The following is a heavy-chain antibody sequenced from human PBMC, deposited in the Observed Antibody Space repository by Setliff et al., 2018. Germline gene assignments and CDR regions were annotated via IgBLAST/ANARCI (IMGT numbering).Heavy chain of an antibody. Sequence: ASVKVSCKASGYSFTSYGISWVRQAPGQGLEWMGWISAYNDNKNYAQKFQGRVTMTTDTSTNTVFMELRSLRSDDTAMFYCARVVYYASGSSLSYGMDVWGKGTAVTVSS. J-gene: IGHJ6*04. D-gene: IGHD3-10*01. CDR2: ISAYNDNK. V-gene: IGHV1-18*01. CDR3: ARVVYYASGSSLSYGMDV. CDR1: GYSFTSYG.